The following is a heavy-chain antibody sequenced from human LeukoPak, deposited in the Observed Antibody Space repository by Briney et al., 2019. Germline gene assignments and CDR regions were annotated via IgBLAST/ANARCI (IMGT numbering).Heavy chain of an antibody. CDR1: GFTFSSYA. D-gene: IGHD5-12*01. CDR3: AKGGLRFSFDY. CDR2: ISGSGGST. V-gene: IGHV3-23*01. J-gene: IGHJ4*02. Sequence: PGGSLRLSCAASGFTFSSYAMSWVRQAPGKGLEWVSTISGSGGSTYYADSVKGRFTISRDNSKSTLYLQMNSLRADDTAVYYCAKGGLRFSFDYWGQGTLVTVSS.